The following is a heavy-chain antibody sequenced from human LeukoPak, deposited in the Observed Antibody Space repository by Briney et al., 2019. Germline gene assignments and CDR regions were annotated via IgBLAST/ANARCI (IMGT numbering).Heavy chain of an antibody. J-gene: IGHJ5*02. CDR1: GFTFSSYA. Sequence: GESLRLSCGAAGFTFSSYAMSWVRQAAGKGLQWVSTISGRSSTTHYADSVKGRFAPSRDDSKNTAYLQMNRLKTEDTAVYYCTRYNVGFEPWGQGTLVTVSS. D-gene: IGHD1-1*01. V-gene: IGHV3-23*01. CDR2: ISGRSSTT. CDR3: TRYNVGFEP.